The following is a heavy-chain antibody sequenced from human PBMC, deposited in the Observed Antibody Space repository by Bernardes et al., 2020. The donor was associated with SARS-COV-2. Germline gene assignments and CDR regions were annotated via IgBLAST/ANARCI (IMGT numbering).Heavy chain of an antibody. J-gene: IGHJ5*02. D-gene: IGHD4-17*01. Sequence: ASVKVSCKVSGYTLTELSMHWVRQAPGKGLEWMGGFDPEDGETIYAQKFQGRVTMTEDTSTDTAYMELSSLRSEDTAVYYCATVPPPTVTIRDWFDPWGQGTLVTVSS. CDR1: GYTLTELS. CDR3: ATVPPPTVTIRDWFDP. CDR2: FDPEDGET. V-gene: IGHV1-24*01.